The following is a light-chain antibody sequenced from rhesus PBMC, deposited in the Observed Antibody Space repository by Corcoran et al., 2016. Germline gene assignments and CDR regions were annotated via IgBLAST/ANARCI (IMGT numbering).Light chain of an antibody. CDR3: QHYYSTPYS. CDR2: EAS. CDR1: QGITND. J-gene: IGKJ2*01. V-gene: IGKV1-25*01. Sequence: DIQMTQSPSSLSASVGDRVTITCRASQGITNDLAWYQQKPGETPKLLIYEASSLQSGIPSRFSGRGSETDFPITISSLQSEDFATYYCQHYYSTPYSFGQGTKVEIK.